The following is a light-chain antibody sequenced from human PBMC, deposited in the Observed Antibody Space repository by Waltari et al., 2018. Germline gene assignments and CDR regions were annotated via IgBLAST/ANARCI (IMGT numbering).Light chain of an antibody. CDR2: GNS. V-gene: IGLV1-40*01. CDR1: SSNIGAGYD. Sequence: QSVLTQPPSVSGAPGQRVTIPCTGSSSNIGAGYDVPWYQQLPGTAPKLLLYGNSSRPAGVPVRVSGSKSGTSASLAITGLQAEDEADYYCQSYDSSLGGSVFGGGTKLTVL. J-gene: IGLJ2*01. CDR3: QSYDSSLGGSV.